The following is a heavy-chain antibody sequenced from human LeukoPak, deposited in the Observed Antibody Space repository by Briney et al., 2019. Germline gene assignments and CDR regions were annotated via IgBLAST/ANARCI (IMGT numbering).Heavy chain of an antibody. D-gene: IGHD1-26*01. V-gene: IGHV3-23*01. Sequence: GGSLRLSCVASGFTFSGFAIHWVRQAPGKGLEWVSAISGSGGSTYYADSVKGRFTISRDNSKNTLYLQMNSLRAEDTAVYYCARDRGVGATHYYYMDVWGKGTTVTVSS. CDR3: ARDRGVGATHYYYMDV. CDR1: GFTFSGFA. J-gene: IGHJ6*03. CDR2: ISGSGGST.